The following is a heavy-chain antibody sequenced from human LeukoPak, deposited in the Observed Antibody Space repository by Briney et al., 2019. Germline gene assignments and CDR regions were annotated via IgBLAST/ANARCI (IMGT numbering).Heavy chain of an antibody. V-gene: IGHV4-34*01. CDR1: GGSFSGYY. D-gene: IGHD5/OR15-5a*01. CDR3: AISSSSTDTFDY. J-gene: IGHJ4*02. CDR2: INHSGST. Sequence: SETLSLTCAVYGGSFSGYYWSWIRQPPGKGLEWIGEINHSGSTNYNPSLKSRVTISIDTSKNQFSLKLSSVTAADTAVYYCAISSSSTDTFDYWGQGTLVTVSS.